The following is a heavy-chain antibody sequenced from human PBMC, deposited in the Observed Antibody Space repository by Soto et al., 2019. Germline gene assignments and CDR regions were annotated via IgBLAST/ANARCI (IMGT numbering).Heavy chain of an antibody. V-gene: IGHV1-18*04. Sequence: VQLLQSGAEVRKAGASVKVSCETSGYTFTAYGISWVRQAPGQGLVWMGWISTYNGYTKYAQKIQGRVTMTIDTSTSTAYMELRSLTSDDTAVYYCARDQVAVAGTDNWFDPWGQGTLVTVSS. D-gene: IGHD2-15*01. CDR3: ARDQVAVAGTDNWFDP. CDR2: ISTYNGYT. CDR1: GYTFTAYG. J-gene: IGHJ5*02.